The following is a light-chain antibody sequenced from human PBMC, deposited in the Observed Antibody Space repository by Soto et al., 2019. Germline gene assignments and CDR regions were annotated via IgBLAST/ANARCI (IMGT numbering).Light chain of an antibody. CDR3: MQTLHTRIT. V-gene: IGKV2-28*01. Sequence: DSMMTQSPLSLPVTPGEPASISSRASQTLMHSRGYNYLDWYLQQPGQPPQLLIFLGSNRASGVPERFSGSGSGTDFTLKISRVEDEDVGVYYCMQTLHTRITFGQGTRLEIK. J-gene: IGKJ5*01. CDR2: LGS. CDR1: QTLMHSRGYNY.